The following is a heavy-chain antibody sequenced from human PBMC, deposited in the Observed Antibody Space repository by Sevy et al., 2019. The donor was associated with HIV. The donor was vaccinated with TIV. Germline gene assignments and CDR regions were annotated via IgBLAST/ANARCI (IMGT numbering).Heavy chain of an antibody. V-gene: IGHV3-21*01. J-gene: IGHJ6*02. CDR2: ISFMSNYI. CDR3: ARGLVNWDGMDV. CDR1: GFTFSNYN. Sequence: GGSLRLSYAASGFTFSNYNMNWVRQAPGKGLEWVSFISFMSNYIYYGDSVKGRFTISRDNAKNSVYLQMNSLRAEDTAVYYCARGLVNWDGMDVWGQGTTVTVSS. D-gene: IGHD7-27*01.